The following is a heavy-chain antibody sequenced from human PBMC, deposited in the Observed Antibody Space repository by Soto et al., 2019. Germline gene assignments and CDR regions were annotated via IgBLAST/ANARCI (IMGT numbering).Heavy chain of an antibody. CDR3: EKVRPLRDCTRTSCLGAFDI. CDR2: IPASGDTT. Sequence: EVQLLESGGGLVRPGGSLRLSCAASGFTFSSYAMSWVRQTPGKGLEWVSGIPASGDTTYYADSVKGRFTISRDNAKTTLYLRINSLRAEETAVYYFEKVRPLRDCTRTSCLGAFDIWGQGTMVTVS. V-gene: IGHV3-23*01. D-gene: IGHD2-2*01. CDR1: GFTFSSYA. J-gene: IGHJ3*02.